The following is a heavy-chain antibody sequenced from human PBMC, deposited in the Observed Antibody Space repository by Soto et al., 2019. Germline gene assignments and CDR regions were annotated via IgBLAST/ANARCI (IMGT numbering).Heavy chain of an antibody. J-gene: IGHJ5*02. CDR3: ASFRPIVVVPAGNTRWFDP. D-gene: IGHD2-2*01. CDR1: GGSFSGYY. Sequence: PSETLSLTCAVYGGSFSGYYWSWIRQPPGKGLEWIGEINHSGSTNYNPSLKSRVTISVDTSKNQFSLKLSSVTAADTAVYYCASFRPIVVVPAGNTRWFDPWGQGTLVTVSS. CDR2: INHSGST. V-gene: IGHV4-34*01.